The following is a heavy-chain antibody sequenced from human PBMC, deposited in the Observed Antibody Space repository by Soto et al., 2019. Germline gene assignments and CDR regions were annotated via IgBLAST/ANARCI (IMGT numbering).Heavy chain of an antibody. V-gene: IGHV3-48*01. CDR1: GFTFSSYA. J-gene: IGHJ4*02. CDR3: ARPTYYYDSSGPPAY. D-gene: IGHD3-22*01. Sequence: LRLSCAASGFTFSSYAMSWVRQAPGKGLEWVSYISSSSSTIFYTDSVKGRLTVSRDNAKNSLYLQMNSLRAEYTAFYYCARPTYYYDSSGPPAYWGQGTLVTVSS. CDR2: ISSSSSTI.